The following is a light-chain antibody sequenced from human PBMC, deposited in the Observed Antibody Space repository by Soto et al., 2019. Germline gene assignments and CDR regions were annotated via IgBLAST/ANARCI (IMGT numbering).Light chain of an antibody. CDR2: AAS. CDR3: QQANSFPGYT. V-gene: IGKV1-12*01. CDR1: RGISSW. J-gene: IGKJ2*01. Sequence: DLQMTQSPSSVSASVGDRVTITCRASRGISSWLAWYQQKPGKAPKLLIYAASSLQSGVPSRFSGSGSGTDFTLTISSLQPEDFATYYCQQANSFPGYTFGQGTKLEIK.